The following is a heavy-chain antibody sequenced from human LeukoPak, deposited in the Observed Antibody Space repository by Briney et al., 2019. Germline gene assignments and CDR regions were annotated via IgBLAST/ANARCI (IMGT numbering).Heavy chain of an antibody. V-gene: IGHV4-34*01. CDR2: INHSGST. CDR3: ASSKYNWNWRYNWFDP. Sequence: SETLSLTCAVYGGSFSGYYWRWLRQPPGKGLEWGGEINHSGSTNYNPSLKSRVTISVDTSKNQFSLKLSSVTAADTAVYYCASSKYNWNWRYNWFDPWGQGTLVTVSS. J-gene: IGHJ5*02. CDR1: GGSFSGYY. D-gene: IGHD1-7*01.